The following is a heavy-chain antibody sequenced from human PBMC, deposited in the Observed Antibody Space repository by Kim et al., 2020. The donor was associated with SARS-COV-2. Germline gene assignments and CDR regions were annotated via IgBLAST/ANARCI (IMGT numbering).Heavy chain of an antibody. Sequence: GGSLRLSCAASRFTFSSYTIHWVRQAPGKGLDWVAVISYDGVHEYYADSVKGRFTISRDNSKNTLYLQMNSLRPEDTAVYYCARASNIYGSGTLGSAFD. V-gene: IGHV3-30*04. CDR1: RFTFSSYT. D-gene: IGHD3-10*01. CDR3: ARASNIYGSGTLGSAFD. J-gene: IGHJ3*02. CDR2: ISYDGVHE.